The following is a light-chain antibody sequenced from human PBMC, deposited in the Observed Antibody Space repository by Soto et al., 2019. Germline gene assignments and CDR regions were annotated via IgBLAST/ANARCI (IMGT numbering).Light chain of an antibody. CDR3: CSYAASSTYV. Sequence: QSVLTQPASVSGSPGQSITISCTGTSSDVGSYNLVSWYQQHPGKAPKLMIYEGSKRPSGVSNRFSGSKSGNTASLTISGLQAEDEADYYFCSYAASSTYVFGTGTKLTVL. CDR1: SSDVGSYNL. CDR2: EGS. V-gene: IGLV2-23*01. J-gene: IGLJ1*01.